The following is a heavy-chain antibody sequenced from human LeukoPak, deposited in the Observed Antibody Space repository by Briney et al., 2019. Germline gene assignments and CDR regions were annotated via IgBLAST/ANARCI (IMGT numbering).Heavy chain of an antibody. D-gene: IGHD3-3*01. Sequence: GGSLRLFCAASGFTFSNYALSWVRQAPGKGLEWVSTISSSVRNTYYADSMKGRFTISRDNSKNTLYLQMNSLRAEDTAVYYCARTPDYDFWSGYRYWGQGTLVTVSS. CDR3: ARTPDYDFWSGYRY. J-gene: IGHJ4*02. V-gene: IGHV3-23*01. CDR2: ISSSVRNT. CDR1: GFTFSNYA.